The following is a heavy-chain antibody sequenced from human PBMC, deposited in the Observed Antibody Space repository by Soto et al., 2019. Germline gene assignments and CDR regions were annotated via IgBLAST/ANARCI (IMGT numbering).Heavy chain of an antibody. CDR1: GGSFSGYY. D-gene: IGHD1-7*01. CDR2: INHSGST. CDR3: ARGSSNWNYFYYYSMDV. J-gene: IGHJ6*03. V-gene: IGHV4-34*01. Sequence: SETLSLTCAVYGGSFSGYYWSWIRQPPGKGLEWIGEINHSGSTNYNPSLKSRVTISVDTSKNQFSLKLSSVTAADTAVYYCARGSSNWNYFYYYSMDVWGKGTTVTVAS.